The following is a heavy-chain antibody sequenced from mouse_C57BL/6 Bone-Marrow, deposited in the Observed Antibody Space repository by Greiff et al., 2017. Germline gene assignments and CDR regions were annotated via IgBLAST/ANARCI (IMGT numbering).Heavy chain of an antibody. CDR2: IVPANGNT. D-gene: IGHD2-2*01. CDR1: GFTIKNTY. Sequence: EVQLQESVAELVRPGASVKLSCTASGFTIKNTYMHWVKQRPEQGLEWIGRIVPANGNTEYAPKFQGKATITADTSSNTAYLQLSSLTSEDTAIYYSARGYGYIYYYAMDYWGQGTSVTVSS. CDR3: ARGYGYIYYYAMDY. J-gene: IGHJ4*01. V-gene: IGHV14-3*01.